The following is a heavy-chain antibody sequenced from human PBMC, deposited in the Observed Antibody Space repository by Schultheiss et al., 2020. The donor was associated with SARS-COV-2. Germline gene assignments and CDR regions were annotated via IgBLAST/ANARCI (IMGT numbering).Heavy chain of an antibody. CDR2: IYYSGST. Sequence: SQTLSLTCTVSGGSISSYYWSWIRQPAGKGLEWIGSIYYSGSTYYNPSLKSRVTISVDTSKNQFSLKLSSVTAADTAVYYCARVSRTSWFDPWGQGTLVTVSS. V-gene: IGHV4-59*05. CDR1: GGSISSYY. CDR3: ARVSRTSWFDP. J-gene: IGHJ5*02. D-gene: IGHD1-7*01.